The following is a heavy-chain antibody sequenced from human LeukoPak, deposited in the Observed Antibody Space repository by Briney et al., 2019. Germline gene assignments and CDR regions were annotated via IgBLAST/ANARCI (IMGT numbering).Heavy chain of an antibody. CDR1: GYTD. J-gene: IGHJ4*02. Sequence: GASVKVSCKASGYTDIYWVRQATGQGPEWMGWINPNTGRPDYAQRFQGRVSLTRDNSVNTAYMELSGLTYEDTAVYYCAGKKGRSYGYGFAYWGQGTLVTVSP. D-gene: IGHD5-18*01. CDR2: INPNTGRP. CDR3: AGKKGRSYGYGFAY. V-gene: IGHV1-8*01.